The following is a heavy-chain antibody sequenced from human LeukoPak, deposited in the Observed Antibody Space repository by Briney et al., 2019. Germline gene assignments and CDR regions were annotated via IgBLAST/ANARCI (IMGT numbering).Heavy chain of an antibody. Sequence: GGSLRLSCAAPGFIFSNYAMSWVRQAPGKGLEWVSAISTSSDTIYYADSVKGRFTISRDNSKNTLYLQMNSLRAEDTAVYYCARAADGDYWGQGTLVTVSS. CDR1: GFIFSNYA. J-gene: IGHJ4*02. CDR2: ISTSSDTI. CDR3: ARAADGDY. V-gene: IGHV3-23*01. D-gene: IGHD5-24*01.